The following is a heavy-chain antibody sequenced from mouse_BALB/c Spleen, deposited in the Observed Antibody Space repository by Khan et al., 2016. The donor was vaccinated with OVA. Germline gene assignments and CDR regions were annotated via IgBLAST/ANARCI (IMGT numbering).Heavy chain of an antibody. V-gene: IGHV2-6-1*01. J-gene: IGHJ4*01. CDR1: GFSLSSYG. CDR3: ARQTYDHYYAMDY. Sequence: QMQLKESGPGLVAPSQSLSITCTISGFSLSSYGIHWVRQPPGKGLEWLVVIWSDGSTTYNSTLKSRLSITKDNSKSQVFLKMNSLQTDDTAMYXCARQTYDHYYAMDYWGQGTSVTVSS. CDR2: IWSDGST. D-gene: IGHD1-1*01.